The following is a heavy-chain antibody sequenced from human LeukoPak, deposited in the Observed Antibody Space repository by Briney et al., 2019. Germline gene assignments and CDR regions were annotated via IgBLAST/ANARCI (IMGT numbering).Heavy chain of an antibody. Sequence: GGSLRLSCAASGFTFSSYNMNWVRQAPGKGLEWVSYISSSSSTIYYADSVKGRFTISRDNAKNSLYLQMNSLRAEDTAVYHCASPAAGTYWGQGTLVTVSS. CDR3: ASPAAGTY. J-gene: IGHJ4*02. CDR2: ISSSSSTI. V-gene: IGHV3-48*01. D-gene: IGHD6-13*01. CDR1: GFTFSSYN.